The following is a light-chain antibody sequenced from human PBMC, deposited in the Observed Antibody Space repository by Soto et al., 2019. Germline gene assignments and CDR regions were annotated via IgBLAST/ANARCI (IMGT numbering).Light chain of an antibody. Sequence: QSALTQPPSASGSPGQSVTISCTGTSSDVGGYNYVSWYQQHPGKAPKFLIFEVSRRPSGVPDRFSGSKSGNTASLTVSGRQGDDAADYYCSSYAGSNNPVIFGGGTKLTVL. V-gene: IGLV2-8*01. J-gene: IGLJ2*01. CDR1: SSDVGGYNY. CDR2: EVS. CDR3: SSYAGSNNPVI.